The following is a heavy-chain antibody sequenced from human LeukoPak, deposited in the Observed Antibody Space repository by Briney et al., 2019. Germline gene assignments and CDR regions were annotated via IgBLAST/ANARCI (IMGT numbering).Heavy chain of an antibody. CDR1: GFTFSSYW. J-gene: IGHJ4*02. V-gene: IGHV3-7*01. D-gene: IGHD5-24*01. CDR2: IRKDGSEK. CDR3: ARASRDGYNLDY. Sequence: GGSLRLSCAASGFTFSSYWMSWVRQAPGKGLECVSNIRKDGSEKYYVDSVKGRFTISRDNAKNSLYLQMNSLRAEDTAVYYCARASRDGYNLDYWGQGTLVTVSS.